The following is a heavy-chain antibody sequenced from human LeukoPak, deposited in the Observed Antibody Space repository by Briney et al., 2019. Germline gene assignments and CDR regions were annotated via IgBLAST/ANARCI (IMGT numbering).Heavy chain of an antibody. J-gene: IGHJ4*02. CDR3: ASPGRYCSSTSCYLGY. V-gene: IGHV1-3*01. D-gene: IGHD2-2*01. Sequence: EASVKVSCKASGYTFTSYGISWVRQAPGQGLEWMGWINAGNGNTKYSQKFQGRVTITRDTSASTAYMELSSLRSEDTAVYYCASPGRYCSSTSCYLGYWGQGTLVTVSS. CDR1: GYTFTSYG. CDR2: INAGNGNT.